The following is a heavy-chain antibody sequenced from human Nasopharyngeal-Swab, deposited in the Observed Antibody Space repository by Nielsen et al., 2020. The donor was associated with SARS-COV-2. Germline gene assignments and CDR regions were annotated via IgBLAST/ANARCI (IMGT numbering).Heavy chain of an antibody. V-gene: IGHV4-59*08. D-gene: IGHD2-15*01. CDR2: VYYTGGT. CDR1: GGSINDYY. J-gene: IGHJ4*02. CDR3: ARMDAATDF. Sequence: GSLRLSCTVSGGSINDYYWNWIRQPPGKGLEWVGYVYYTGGTSYNPSLKGRVTISLDTSKKQFSLRLTSVTPADTAIYYCARMDAATDFWGQGTLVTVSS.